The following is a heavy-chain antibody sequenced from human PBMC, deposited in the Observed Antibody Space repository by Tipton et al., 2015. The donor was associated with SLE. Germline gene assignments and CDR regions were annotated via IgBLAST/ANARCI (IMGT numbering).Heavy chain of an antibody. V-gene: IGHV4-4*07. D-gene: IGHD6-19*01. CDR1: GGSISTYY. J-gene: IGHJ3*02. Sequence: TLSLTCAVSGGSISTYYWSWIRLPAGKGLEWIGRASTTGNNNNNPSLKSRVTMSVDTSKNQVSLKLASVTAADTAVYYCARRGWVDAFDIWGQGQWSSSLQ. CDR3: ARRGWVDAFDI. CDR2: ASTTGNN.